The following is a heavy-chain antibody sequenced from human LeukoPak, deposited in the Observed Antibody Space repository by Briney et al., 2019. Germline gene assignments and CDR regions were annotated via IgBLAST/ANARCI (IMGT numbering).Heavy chain of an antibody. J-gene: IGHJ5*02. CDR1: GFIFSNYW. Sequence: GGSLRLSCAASGFIFSNYWMSWVRQAPGKGLEWVANIKQDGSEKSYVDSVKGRFTISRDNAKSSLYLQMNSLRAEDTAVYYCARNITSYSGSSWGQGTLVTVSS. V-gene: IGHV3-7*01. CDR3: ARNITSYSGSS. CDR2: IKQDGSEK. D-gene: IGHD1-26*01.